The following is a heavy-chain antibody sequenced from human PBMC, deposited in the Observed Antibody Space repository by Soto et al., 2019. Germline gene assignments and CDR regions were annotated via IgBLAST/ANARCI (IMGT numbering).Heavy chain of an antibody. V-gene: IGHV4-59*08. D-gene: IGHD3-22*01. CDR1: GGSISSYY. CDR2: IYYSGST. Sequence: SETLSLTCTVSGGSISSYYWSWIRQPPGKGLEWIGYIYYSGSTNYNPSLKSRVTISVDTPKNQFSLKLSSVTAADTAVYYCARLPYYYDSSGYYYFDYWGQGTLVTVSS. CDR3: ARLPYYYDSSGYYYFDY. J-gene: IGHJ4*02.